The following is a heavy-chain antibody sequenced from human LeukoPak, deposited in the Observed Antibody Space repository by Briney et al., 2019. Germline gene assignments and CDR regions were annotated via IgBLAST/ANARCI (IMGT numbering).Heavy chain of an antibody. D-gene: IGHD5-18*01. CDR1: GFTFSSYG. Sequence: PGGSLRLSCAASGFTFSSYGMHWVRQAPGKGLEWVAVIWNDGSNKYYADSVKGRFTISRDNSKNTLYLQMNSLRAEDTAVYYCALSGYGAEYLQQWGQGTLVTVSS. J-gene: IGHJ1*01. CDR3: ALSGYGAEYLQQ. V-gene: IGHV3-33*01. CDR2: IWNDGSNK.